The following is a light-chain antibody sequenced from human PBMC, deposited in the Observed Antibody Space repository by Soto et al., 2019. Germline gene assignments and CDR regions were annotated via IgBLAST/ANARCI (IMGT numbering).Light chain of an antibody. Sequence: EIVMTQSPATLSVSPGERATLSCRASQSVSSNLAWYQQKPGHAPRLLIYGASTRATGIPARFSGSGSGTEFTLTISSLQSEDFAVYYCQQRSNWPITFGQGTRLE. CDR2: GAS. CDR3: QQRSNWPIT. V-gene: IGKV3-15*01. CDR1: QSVSSN. J-gene: IGKJ5*01.